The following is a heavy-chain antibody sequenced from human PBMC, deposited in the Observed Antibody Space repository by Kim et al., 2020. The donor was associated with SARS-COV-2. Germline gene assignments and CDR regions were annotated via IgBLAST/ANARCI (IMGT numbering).Heavy chain of an antibody. CDR2: IKSKSDGGTT. D-gene: IGHD1-26*01. J-gene: IGHJ4*02. CDR1: GFTFNNAW. CDR3: TTAIYTTSFDY. Sequence: GGSLRLSCAASGFTFNNAWMSWVRQAPGKGLEWVGRIKSKSDGGTTDCAAPVKGRFTISRDDSKNTLYLQMNSLKTEDTAVYYCTTAIYTTSFDYWGQGTLVTVSS. V-gene: IGHV3-15*01.